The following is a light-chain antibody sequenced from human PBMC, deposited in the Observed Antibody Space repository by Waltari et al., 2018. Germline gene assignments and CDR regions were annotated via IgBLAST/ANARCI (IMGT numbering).Light chain of an antibody. CDR3: QQCNDWPRGT. CDR1: QSVNGY. CDR2: GAS. V-gene: IGKV3-15*01. J-gene: IGKJ1*01. Sequence: ETVMTQSPATLSVSPGERATLSCRANQSVNGYLAWYQQKPGQPPRLLIYGASTRAPGVPARFTGSGSQREFTLTISSLQSEDLGIYYCQQCNDWPRGTFGQGTKVEIK.